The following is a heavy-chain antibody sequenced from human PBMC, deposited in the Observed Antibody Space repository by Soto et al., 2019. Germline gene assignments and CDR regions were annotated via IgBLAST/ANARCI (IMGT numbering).Heavy chain of an antibody. CDR2: ISGSGGST. Sequence: GGSLRLSCAASGFTFSSYAMSWVRQAPGKGLEWVSAISGSGGSTYYADSVKGRFTISRDNSKNTLYLQMNSLRAEDTAVYYCASSGFVVAAYYYYYGMDVWGQGTTVTVSS. J-gene: IGHJ6*02. CDR1: GFTFSSYA. V-gene: IGHV3-23*01. CDR3: ASSGFVVAAYYYYYGMDV. D-gene: IGHD2-15*01.